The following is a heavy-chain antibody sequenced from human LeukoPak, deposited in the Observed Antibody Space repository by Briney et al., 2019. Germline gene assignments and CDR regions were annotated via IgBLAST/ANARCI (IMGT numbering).Heavy chain of an antibody. CDR2: IYYSGST. CDR1: GGSISSYY. CDR3: ARGRRSGYSKE. J-gene: IGHJ3*01. Sequence: KTSETLSLTCTVSGGSISSYYWSWIRQPPGKGLEWIGYIYYSGSTNYNPSLKSRVTISVDTSKNQFSLKLSSVTAADTAVYYCARGRRSGYSKEWGQGTMVTVSS. V-gene: IGHV4-59*01. D-gene: IGHD5-12*01.